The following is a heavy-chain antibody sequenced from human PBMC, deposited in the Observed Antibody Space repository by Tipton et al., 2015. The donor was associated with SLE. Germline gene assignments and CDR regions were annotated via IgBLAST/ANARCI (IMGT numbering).Heavy chain of an antibody. CDR2: INHSGTT. Sequence: AGLVKPSETLSLTCTVSGGSISSHYWGWIRQPPGKGLEWIGEINHSGTTKYNPSLKSRVIISVDTSKNQFSLKLSSLIAADTAVYYCAREGVVPTVKWFDPWGQGTLVTVSS. J-gene: IGHJ5*02. CDR1: GGSISSHY. V-gene: IGHV4-34*01. CDR3: AREGVVPTVKWFDP. D-gene: IGHD2-2*01.